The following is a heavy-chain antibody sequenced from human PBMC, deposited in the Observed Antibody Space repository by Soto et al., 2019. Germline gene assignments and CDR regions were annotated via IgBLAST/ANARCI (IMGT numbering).Heavy chain of an antibody. CDR2: IGTAGDT. V-gene: IGHV3-13*01. CDR3: AKSQEIGTHFFDS. Sequence: GGSLRLSCAASGFTFSGFDMHWVRQPTGKGLEWVSSIGTAGDTYYAVSVKGRFTISRDNAKNSLSLQMNSLRAGDMAVYFCAKSQEIGTHFFDSWGQGTQVTVSS. D-gene: IGHD6-13*01. CDR1: GFTFSGFD. J-gene: IGHJ4*02.